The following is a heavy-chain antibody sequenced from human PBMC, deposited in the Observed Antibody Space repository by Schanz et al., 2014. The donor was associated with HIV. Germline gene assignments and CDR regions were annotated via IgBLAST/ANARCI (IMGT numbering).Heavy chain of an antibody. D-gene: IGHD2-8*01. J-gene: IGHJ4*02. CDR1: GSTFPDLD. V-gene: IGHV1-8*01. CDR3: TRGARDCSNGVCGGPYFDY. Sequence: ARLVQSGAEVKRPGASVTVSCTAAGSTFPDLDVNWVRQAAGQGLEWMAWLNPKSGNTGYAQKFQGRVTMSRNVPKNTAYMELRGLTSDDTAVYYCTRGARDCSNGVCGGPYFDYWGQGTLVTVSS. CDR2: LNPKSGNT.